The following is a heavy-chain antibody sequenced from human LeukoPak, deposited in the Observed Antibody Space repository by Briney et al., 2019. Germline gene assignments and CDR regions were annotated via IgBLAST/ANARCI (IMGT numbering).Heavy chain of an antibody. V-gene: IGHV3-64*01. CDR2: ISSNGGIT. CDR1: GFTFSSYA. CDR3: ARAPPNIVGASPVDY. Sequence: GGSLKPSCAASGFTFSSYAMHWVRQAPGKGLEYVSAISSNGGITYYANSVKGRFTISRDNSKNTLYLQMGSLRAEDMAVYYCARAPPNIVGASPVDYWGQGTLVTVSS. D-gene: IGHD1-26*01. J-gene: IGHJ4*02.